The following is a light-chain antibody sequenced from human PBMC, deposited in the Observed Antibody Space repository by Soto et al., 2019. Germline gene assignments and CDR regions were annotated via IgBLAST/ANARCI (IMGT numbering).Light chain of an antibody. V-gene: IGKV1-5*03. J-gene: IGKJ1*01. CDR3: QHYNSYSEA. CDR2: KAS. CDR1: QTISSW. Sequence: DIQMTQSRSTLSVSGGDIVTITSRASQTISSWLAWYQQKPGKAPKLLIYKASTLKSGVPSRFSGSGSGTEFTLTISSLQPDDFATYYCQHYNSYSEAFGQGNKGDIK.